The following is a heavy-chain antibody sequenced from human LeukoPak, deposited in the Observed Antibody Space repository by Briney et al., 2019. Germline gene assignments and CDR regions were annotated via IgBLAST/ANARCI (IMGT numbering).Heavy chain of an antibody. V-gene: IGHV4-59*01. J-gene: IGHJ4*02. CDR3: AAGSGSNRGYFDY. D-gene: IGHD3-10*01. Sequence: SETLSLTCTVSGGSISSYYWSWIRQPPGEGLEWIGYIYYSGSTNYNPSLKSRATISVDTSKNQSSLKLSSVTAADTAVYYCAAGSGSNRGYFDYWGQGTLVTVSS. CDR1: GGSISSYY. CDR2: IYYSGST.